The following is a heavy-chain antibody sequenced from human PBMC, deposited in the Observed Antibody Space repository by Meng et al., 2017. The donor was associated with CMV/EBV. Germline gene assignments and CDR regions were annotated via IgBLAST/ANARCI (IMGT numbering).Heavy chain of an antibody. D-gene: IGHD4-11*01. V-gene: IGHV3-30*02. CDR3: AKASMDYSNYAGYFDY. CDR1: GFTFSSYG. CDR2: IRYDGSNK. Sequence: GESLKISCAASGFTFSSYGMHWVRQAPGKGLEWAAFIRYDGSNKYYADSVKGRFTISRDNSKNTLYLQMNSLRAEDTAVYYCAKASMDYSNYAGYFDYWGQGTLVTVSS. J-gene: IGHJ4*02.